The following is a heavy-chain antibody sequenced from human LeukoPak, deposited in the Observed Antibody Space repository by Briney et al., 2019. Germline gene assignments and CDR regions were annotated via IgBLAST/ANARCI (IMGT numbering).Heavy chain of an antibody. Sequence: GGSLRLSCAVSGFTFSHYAMSWVRQAPGTGLEWVGSLTDSGDATYYADSVKGRLTISRDNSNSTLYLHISGLRDEDTAVYYCARGYSHSSGGWLDPWGQGTLVTVSS. CDR2: LTDSGDAT. D-gene: IGHD5-12*01. J-gene: IGHJ5*02. CDR3: ARGYSHSSGGWLDP. CDR1: GFTFSHYA. V-gene: IGHV3-23*01.